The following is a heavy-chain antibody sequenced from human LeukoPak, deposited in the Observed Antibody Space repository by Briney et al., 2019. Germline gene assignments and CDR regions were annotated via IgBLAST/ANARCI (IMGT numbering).Heavy chain of an antibody. J-gene: IGHJ6*03. CDR3: ARDPYSGSYVDYYYYYYMDV. D-gene: IGHD6-13*01. Sequence: GGSLRLSCAASGITFSGSGMSWVRQAPGKGLEWVSTISGSGSNTHYADSVKGRFTISRDNAKNSLYLQIDSLRAEDTAVYYCARDPYSGSYVDYYYYYYMDVWGKGTTVTISS. CDR1: GITFSGSG. V-gene: IGHV3-23*01. CDR2: ISGSGSNT.